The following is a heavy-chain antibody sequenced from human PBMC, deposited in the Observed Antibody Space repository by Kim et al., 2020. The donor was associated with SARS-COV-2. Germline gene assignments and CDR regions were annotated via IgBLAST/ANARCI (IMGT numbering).Heavy chain of an antibody. Sequence: GGSLRLSCAASGFTFRSYAMHWVRQAPGKGLEWVAVIAYDGSNKYYADAVKGRFTISGDNSKNTLYLQMNSLRAEDTAVYYCTRSDSSGSGMDVWGQGTTVTVSS. CDR1: GFTFRSYA. D-gene: IGHD3-22*01. CDR3: TRSDSSGSGMDV. J-gene: IGHJ6*02. CDR2: IAYDGSNK. V-gene: IGHV3-30-3*01.